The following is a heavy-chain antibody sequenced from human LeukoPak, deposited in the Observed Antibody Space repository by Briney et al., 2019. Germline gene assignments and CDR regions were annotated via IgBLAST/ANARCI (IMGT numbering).Heavy chain of an antibody. V-gene: IGHV4-39*07. D-gene: IGHD3-22*01. CDR3: ASGYDNSGWYFHY. J-gene: IGHJ4*02. CDR1: GGSISDTSHY. CDR2: LYSSGNI. Sequence: SETLSLTCTVSGGSISDTSHYWGWIRQPPGMGLEWIGNLYSSGNIYYNPSLKSRVTISADMSENQLSLKLSSVTAADRAVYYCASGYDNSGWYFHYWGQGTLVTVSS.